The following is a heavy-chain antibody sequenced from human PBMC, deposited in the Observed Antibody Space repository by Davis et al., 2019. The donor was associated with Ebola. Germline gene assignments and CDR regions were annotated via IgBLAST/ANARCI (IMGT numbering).Heavy chain of an antibody. CDR3: ARGRLRWERVYDY. Sequence: MPSETLSLTCTVSGGSISSYYWSWIRQPPGKGLEWIGEINHSGSTNYNPSLKSRVTISVDTSKNQFSLKLSSVTAADTAVYYCARGRLRWERVYDYWGQETLVTVSS. J-gene: IGHJ4*02. D-gene: IGHD4-23*01. CDR1: GGSISSYY. CDR2: INHSGST. V-gene: IGHV4-34*01.